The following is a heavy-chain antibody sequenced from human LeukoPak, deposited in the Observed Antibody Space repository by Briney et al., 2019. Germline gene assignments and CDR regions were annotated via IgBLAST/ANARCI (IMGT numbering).Heavy chain of an antibody. Sequence: GASVKVSCKGSGGTFSSYSISWVRQAPGQGLEWMGGIIPAFGTAHYAQKFQGRVTFTTDESTTTAYMELRSLRSEDTAVCYCASEGNYDSSGYSRYNYYYMDVWGKGTAVTVSS. J-gene: IGHJ6*03. V-gene: IGHV1-69*05. CDR3: ASEGNYDSSGYSRYNYYYMDV. CDR2: IIPAFGTA. D-gene: IGHD3-22*01. CDR1: GGTFSSYS.